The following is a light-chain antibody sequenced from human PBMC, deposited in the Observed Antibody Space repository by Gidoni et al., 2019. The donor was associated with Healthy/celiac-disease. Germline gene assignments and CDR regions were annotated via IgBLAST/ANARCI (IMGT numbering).Light chain of an antibody. Sequence: EIVLTHSPGTLSLSPGERATLSCRASQSVSSSYLAWYQQKPGQAPRLLNDGASSRATGIPDRFSGSGSGTDFTITISRLEPEDVAVYYCQQYGRSPRTFGPGTKVDIK. J-gene: IGKJ3*01. CDR1: QSVSSSY. CDR3: QQYGRSPRT. CDR2: GAS. V-gene: IGKV3-20*01.